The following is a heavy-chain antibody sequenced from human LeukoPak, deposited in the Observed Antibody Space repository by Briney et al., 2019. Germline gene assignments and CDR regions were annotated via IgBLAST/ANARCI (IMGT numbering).Heavy chain of an antibody. D-gene: IGHD2-2*02. CDR1: GGSISSYY. CDR2: IYYTGNS. CDR3: ARRYTNSWFFDY. V-gene: IGHV4-59*08. J-gene: IGHJ4*02. Sequence: SETLSLTCTVSGGSISSYYWSWIRQPPGKGLEWLGYIYYTGNSNYNPSLESRVTMSLDTSTNQFSLRLSSVTAADTAVYYCARRYTNSWFFDYWAREPWSPSPQ.